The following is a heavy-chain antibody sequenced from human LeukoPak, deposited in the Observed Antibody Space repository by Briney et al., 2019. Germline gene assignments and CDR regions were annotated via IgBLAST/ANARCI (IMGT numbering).Heavy chain of an antibody. CDR2: IKQDGSEK. CDR1: GFTVSSNY. CDR3: ARDRDNFDY. J-gene: IGHJ4*02. V-gene: IGHV3-7*01. D-gene: IGHD3-10*01. Sequence: PGGSLRLSCAASGFTVSSNYMSWVRQAPGKGLEWVANIKQDGSEKYYVDSVKGRFTISRDNAKNSLYLQMNSLRAEDTAVYYCARDRDNFDYWGQGTLVTVSS.